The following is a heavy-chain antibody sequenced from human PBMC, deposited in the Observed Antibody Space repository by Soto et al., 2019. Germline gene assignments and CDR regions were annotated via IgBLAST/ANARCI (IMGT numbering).Heavy chain of an antibody. V-gene: IGHV4-59*12. J-gene: IGHJ5*02. CDR2: IYYSGST. CDR3: ARDLRNGITGTTGWFDP. Sequence: PSETLSLTCTVSGGSISSYYWSWIRQPPGKGLEWIGYIYYSGSTYYNPSLKSRVTISVDTSKNQFSLKLSSVTAADTAVYYCARDLRNGITGTTGWFDPWGQGTLVTVSS. D-gene: IGHD1-7*01. CDR1: GGSISSYY.